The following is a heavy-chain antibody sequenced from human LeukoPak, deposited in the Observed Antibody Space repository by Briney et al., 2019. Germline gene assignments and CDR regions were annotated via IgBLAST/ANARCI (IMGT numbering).Heavy chain of an antibody. D-gene: IGHD2-15*01. CDR1: GFSLNIYD. V-gene: IGHV3-21*01. CDR2: TGLSSSYI. Sequence: GGSLRLSCAASGFSLNIYDMVWVRQPPGRGLEWIASTGLSSSYIGYADSVKGRFSISRDNGENSVYLQMNSLRAEDTAVYFCARERSYCSGATCSLDLWGQGTLVTVSS. CDR3: ARERSYCSGATCSLDL. J-gene: IGHJ5*02.